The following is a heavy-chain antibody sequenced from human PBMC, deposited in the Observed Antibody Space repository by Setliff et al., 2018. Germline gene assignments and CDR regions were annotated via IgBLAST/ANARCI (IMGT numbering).Heavy chain of an antibody. Sequence: GGSLRLSCAASGFTFSTYRMHWVRQAPGKGLEWVAVSRYAENYQYYADSVKGRFTISRDNFRNMLYLQMNSLRSEDSAVYYCAKDAGRGLLDYWGRGTLVTVSS. CDR1: GFTFSTYR. D-gene: IGHD3-10*01. J-gene: IGHJ4*02. CDR3: AKDAGRGLLDY. V-gene: IGHV3-30*18. CDR2: SRYAENYQ.